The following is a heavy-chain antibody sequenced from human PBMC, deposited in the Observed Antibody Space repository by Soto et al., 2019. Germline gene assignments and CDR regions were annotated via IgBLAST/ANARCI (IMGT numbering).Heavy chain of an antibody. Sequence: SVKVSCKASGGTFSSYAISWVRQAPGQGLEWMGGIIPIFGTANYAQKFQGRVTITADESTSTAYMELSSLRSEDTAVYYCAADCSSTSCYRPYDYWGQGTLVTVAS. D-gene: IGHD2-2*01. V-gene: IGHV1-69*13. CDR2: IIPIFGTA. CDR1: GGTFSSYA. J-gene: IGHJ4*02. CDR3: AADCSSTSCYRPYDY.